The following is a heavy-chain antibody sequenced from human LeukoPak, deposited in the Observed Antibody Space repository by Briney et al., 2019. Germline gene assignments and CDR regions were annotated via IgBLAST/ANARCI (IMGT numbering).Heavy chain of an antibody. CDR1: GYTFTNYY. V-gene: IGHV1-46*01. D-gene: IGHD3-9*01. Sequence: ASVKVSCKASGYTFTNYYVHWVRQAPGQGLDWMGVINPTGGITNYAQKFQGRVTITRNTSISTAYMELSSLRPEDTAVYYCARGSRNYDILTGYYNRWGQGTLVTVSS. CDR3: ARGSRNYDILTGYYNR. CDR2: INPTGGIT. J-gene: IGHJ5*02.